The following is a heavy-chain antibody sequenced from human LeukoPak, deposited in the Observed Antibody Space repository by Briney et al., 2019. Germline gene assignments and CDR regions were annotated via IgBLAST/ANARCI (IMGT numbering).Heavy chain of an antibody. V-gene: IGHV6-1*01. Sequence: SQTLSLTCAISGDSLSSNSAAWNWLRQSPSRGLEWLGRTYYRSKWYKEYAVSVKSRITINPDTSKNQFSLQLNSVTPEDTAVYYCARTGGGSLNYWGQGTLVTVSS. J-gene: IGHJ4*02. D-gene: IGHD1-14*01. CDR3: ARTGGGSLNY. CDR2: TYYRSKWYK. CDR1: GDSLSSNSAA.